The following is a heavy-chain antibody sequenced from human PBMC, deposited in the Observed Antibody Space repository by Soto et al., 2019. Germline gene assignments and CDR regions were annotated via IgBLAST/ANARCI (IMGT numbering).Heavy chain of an antibody. D-gene: IGHD6-19*01. CDR3: TRAEYSSGWYPFDY. CDR1: GGSISTYY. V-gene: IGHV4-59*01. CDR2: IYYSGST. J-gene: IGHJ4*02. Sequence: PSETLSLTCTVSGGSISTYYWNWIRQPPGKGLEWIGYIYYSGSTNYNPSLKSRVTISVDTSKNQFSLTLRSVTAADTAVYYCTRAEYSSGWYPFDYWGQGTLVTVS.